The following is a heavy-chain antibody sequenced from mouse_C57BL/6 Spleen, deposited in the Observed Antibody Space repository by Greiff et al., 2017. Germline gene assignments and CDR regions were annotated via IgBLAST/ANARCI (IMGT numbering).Heavy chain of an antibody. CDR1: GYTFTSYW. V-gene: IGHV1-61*01. CDR2: IYPSDSET. J-gene: IGHJ2*01. Sequence: QVQLKQPGAELVRPGSSVKLSCKASGYTFTSYWMDWVKQRPGQGLEWIGNIYPSDSETHYNQKFKDKATLTVDKSSSTAYMQLSSLTSEDSAVYYCAREISYYFDYWGQGTTLTVSS. CDR3: AREISYYFDY.